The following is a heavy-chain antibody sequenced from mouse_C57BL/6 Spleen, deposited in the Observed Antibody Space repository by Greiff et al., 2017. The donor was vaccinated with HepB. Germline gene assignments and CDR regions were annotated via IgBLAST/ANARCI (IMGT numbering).Heavy chain of an antibody. V-gene: IGHV1-18*01. Sequence: EVQLQQSGPELVKPGASVKIPCKASGYTFTDYNMDWVKQSHGQSLEWIGDINPNNGGTIYNQKFKGKATLTVDKSSSTAYMELRSLTSEDTAVYYCARGARDYAMDYWGQRTSVTVAS. J-gene: IGHJ4*01. CDR1: GYTFTDYN. CDR3: ARGARDYAMDY. CDR2: INPNNGGT.